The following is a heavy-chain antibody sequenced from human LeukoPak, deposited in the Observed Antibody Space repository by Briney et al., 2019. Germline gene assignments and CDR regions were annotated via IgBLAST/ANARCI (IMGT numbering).Heavy chain of an antibody. J-gene: IGHJ3*02. CDR3: ARRSIMITFGGVIARLGAFDI. D-gene: IGHD3-16*02. V-gene: IGHV4-59*08. CDR2: IYYSGST. Sequence: SETLSLTWTVSGGSISSYYWSWIRQPPGKGLEWIGYIYYSGSTNYNPSLKSRVTISVDTSKNQFSLKLSSVTAADTAVYYCARRSIMITFGGVIARLGAFDIWGQGTMVTVSS. CDR1: GGSISSYY.